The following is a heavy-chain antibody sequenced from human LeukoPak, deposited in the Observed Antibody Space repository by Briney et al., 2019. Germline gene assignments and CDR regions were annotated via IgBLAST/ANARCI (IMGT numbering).Heavy chain of an antibody. D-gene: IGHD3-22*01. J-gene: IGHJ4*02. V-gene: IGHV3-74*01. CDR1: GFTFSSSW. CDR2: INSDGSST. Sequence: GGSLRLSCAASGFTFSSSWMHWVRQAPGKGLVWVSRINSDGSSTTYADSVEGRFTISRDNAKSTLYLQMNSLRAEDTAVYYCAKTHSPLYYYDSSGYSAWGQGTLVTVSS. CDR3: AKTHSPLYYYDSSGYSA.